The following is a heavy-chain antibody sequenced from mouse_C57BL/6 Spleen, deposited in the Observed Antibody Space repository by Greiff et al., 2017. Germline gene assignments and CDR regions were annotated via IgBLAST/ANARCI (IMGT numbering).Heavy chain of an antibody. J-gene: IGHJ2*01. D-gene: IGHD1-1*01. V-gene: IGHV1-39*01. CDR3: AFITTVEDFDY. CDR2: INPNYGTT. Sequence: VQLKQSGPELVKPGASVKISCKASGYSFTDYNMNWVKQSNGKSLEWIGVINPNYGTTSYNQKFKGKATLTADKSSSTAYMQLSSLTSEDSAVXFCAFITTVEDFDYWGQGTTLTVSA. CDR1: GYSFTDYN.